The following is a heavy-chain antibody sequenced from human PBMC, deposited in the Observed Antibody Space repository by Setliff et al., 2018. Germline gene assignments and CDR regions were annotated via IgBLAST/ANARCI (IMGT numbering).Heavy chain of an antibody. CDR2: INWIGESK. V-gene: IGHV3-20*04. J-gene: IGHJ4*02. CDR3: ARDSPLGSGYHDY. CDR1: GFTFDDHG. D-gene: IGHD3-22*01. Sequence: PGGSLRLSCEASGFTFDDHGMSWVRQAPGKGLEWVSGINWIGESKGYADSVKGRFTISRDNARNSLFLQINSVRAEDTALYYCARDSPLGSGYHDYWGQGTLVTVS.